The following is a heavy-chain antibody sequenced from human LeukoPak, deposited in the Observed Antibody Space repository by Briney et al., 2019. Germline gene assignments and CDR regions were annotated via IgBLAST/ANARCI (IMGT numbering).Heavy chain of an antibody. CDR2: IYYSGST. V-gene: IGHV4-31*03. D-gene: IGHD4-17*01. J-gene: IGHJ4*02. CDR1: GGSISSGGYY. CDR3: ARARGDYGDYKVIDY. Sequence: PSETLSLTCTVSGGSISSGGYYWSWIRQHPGKGLEWIGYIYYSGSTYYNPSLKSRVTISVDTSKNQFSLKLSSVTAADTAVYYCARARGDYGDYKVIDYWGQGTLVTVSS.